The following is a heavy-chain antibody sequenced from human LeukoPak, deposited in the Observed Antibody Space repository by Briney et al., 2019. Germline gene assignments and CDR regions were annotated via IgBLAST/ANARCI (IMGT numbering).Heavy chain of an antibody. CDR1: GFTFSSQT. CDR2: ISGSGGST. V-gene: IGHV3-23*01. Sequence: GGSLRLSCAASGFTFSSQTMSWVRQAPGKGLEWVSAISGSGGSTYSADSVKGRFTISRDNSKNTLYLQMNSLRAEDTAVYYCAKDVGSSWSYYFDYWGQGTLVTVSS. D-gene: IGHD6-13*01. CDR3: AKDVGSSWSYYFDY. J-gene: IGHJ4*02.